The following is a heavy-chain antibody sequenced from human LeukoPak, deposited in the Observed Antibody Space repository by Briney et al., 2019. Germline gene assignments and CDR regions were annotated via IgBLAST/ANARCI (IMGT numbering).Heavy chain of an antibody. Sequence: GGSLRLSCAVSGFTVSSNYMSWVRQAPGKGLEWVSVIYSGGSTYYADSVKGRFTISRDNSKNTLYLQMNSLRAEDTAVYYCARDMSMPTYYYDSSGYYPLDYWGQGTLVTVSS. J-gene: IGHJ4*02. CDR2: IYSGGST. D-gene: IGHD3-22*01. V-gene: IGHV3-53*05. CDR1: GFTVSSNY. CDR3: ARDMSMPTYYYDSSGYYPLDY.